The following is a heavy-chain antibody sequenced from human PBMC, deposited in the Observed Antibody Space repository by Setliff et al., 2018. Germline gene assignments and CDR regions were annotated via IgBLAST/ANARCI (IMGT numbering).Heavy chain of an antibody. D-gene: IGHD1-1*01. CDR3: ARGGGRFRQLGAPGVHTFDI. CDR2: IYTRGST. V-gene: IGHV4-4*08. Sequence: SETLSLTCTVSGGSISSYYWSWIRQPPGKGLEWIGYIYTRGSTNYNPSPRSRVTISVDTSKKQYSLNLSSVTAADTAVYYCARGGGRFRQLGAPGVHTFDIWGKGTMVTVSS. J-gene: IGHJ3*02. CDR1: GGSISSYY.